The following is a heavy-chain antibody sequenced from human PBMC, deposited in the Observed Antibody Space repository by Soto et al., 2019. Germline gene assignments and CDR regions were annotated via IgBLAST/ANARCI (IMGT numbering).Heavy chain of an antibody. D-gene: IGHD2-2*02. CDR3: ARVRRASEQLLYPSYFDY. Sequence: SETLSLTCTVSGGSISSGDYYWSWIRQPPGKGLEWIGYIYYSGSTYYNPSLKSRVTISVDTSKNQFSLKLSSVTAADTAVYYCARVRRASEQLLYPSYFDYWGQGTLVTVYS. J-gene: IGHJ4*02. V-gene: IGHV4-30-4*01. CDR1: GGSISSGDYY. CDR2: IYYSGST.